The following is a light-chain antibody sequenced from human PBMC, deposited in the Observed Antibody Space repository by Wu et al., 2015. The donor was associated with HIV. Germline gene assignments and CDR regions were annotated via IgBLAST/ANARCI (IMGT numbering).Light chain of an antibody. CDR3: EQYHQWPPIT. V-gene: IGKV3-15*01. Sequence: EIMMTQSPATLSMSPGERATLSCRASQSVGSDVAWYQQKPGHSPRLLIYGASTRATAIPARFSGRGSGTDFTLTISDIQSEDFAIYYCEQYHQWPPITFGQGTRLDIK. CDR1: QSVGSD. J-gene: IGKJ5*01. CDR2: GAS.